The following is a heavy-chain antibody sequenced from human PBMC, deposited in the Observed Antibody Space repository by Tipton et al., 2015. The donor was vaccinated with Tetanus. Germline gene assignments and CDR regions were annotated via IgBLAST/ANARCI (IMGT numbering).Heavy chain of an antibody. V-gene: IGHV3-11*01. CDR1: GFTFSDYY. Sequence: SLRLSCAASGFTFSDYYMSWIRQAPGKGLEWVSYISSSGSTIYYADSVKGRFTISRDNAKNSLYLQMNSLRAEDTAVYYCARAHTIFGVAPQHFDYWGQGTLVTVSS. CDR2: ISSSGSTI. J-gene: IGHJ4*02. CDR3: ARAHTIFGVAPQHFDY. D-gene: IGHD3-3*01.